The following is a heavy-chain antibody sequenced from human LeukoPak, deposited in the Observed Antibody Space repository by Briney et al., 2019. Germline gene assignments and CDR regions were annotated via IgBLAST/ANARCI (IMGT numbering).Heavy chain of an antibody. CDR1: GFTVNSKS. J-gene: IGHJ4*02. CDR3: ARRRGGYGEGEFDY. D-gene: IGHD4-17*01. Sequence: PGGSLRLSCVASGFTVNSKSMIWVRQAPEKGLECVSYIRSDGSTQYADSVRGRFTISRDGSTNTVYLQMNSLGVEDTAIYYCARRRGGYGEGEFDYWGQGTLVTVSS. V-gene: IGHV3-66*01. CDR2: IRSDGST.